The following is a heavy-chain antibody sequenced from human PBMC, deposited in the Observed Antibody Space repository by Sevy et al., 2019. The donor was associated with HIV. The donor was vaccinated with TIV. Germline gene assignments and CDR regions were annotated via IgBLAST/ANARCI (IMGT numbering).Heavy chain of an antibody. V-gene: IGHV3-23*01. CDR3: AREGCSKPHDY. D-gene: IGHD2-2*01. Sequence: GGSLRLSCVASGFTFSKYSMSWVRQTPGKGLEWVSTLSFACGRINYADSVKCRFTMSRDDSRNTFYLQMDSLRAEDTAIYFCAREGCSKPHDYWGQGTLVTVSS. J-gene: IGHJ4*02. CDR1: GFTFSKYS. CDR2: LSFACGRI.